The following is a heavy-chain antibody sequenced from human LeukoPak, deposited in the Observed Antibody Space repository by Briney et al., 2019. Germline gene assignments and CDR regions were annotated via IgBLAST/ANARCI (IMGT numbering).Heavy chain of an antibody. CDR1: GASISSYF. D-gene: IGHD1-1*01. CDR3: ARDGRNGYFDL. V-gene: IGHV4-59*01. Sequence: SSETLSPTCTVSGASISSYFWTWVRQPPGKGLEWIGYIYHSGSTNYNPSLKSRVTIAVDTSKNQFSLKLSSVTAADTAVYFCARDGRNGYFDLWGRGTLVTVSS. CDR2: IYHSGST. J-gene: IGHJ2*01.